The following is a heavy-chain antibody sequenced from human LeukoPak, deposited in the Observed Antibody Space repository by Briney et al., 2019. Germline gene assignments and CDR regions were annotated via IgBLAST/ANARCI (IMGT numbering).Heavy chain of an antibody. Sequence: ASVKVSCKASGYTFTGYYMHWVRQAPGQGLEWMGRINPNSGGTNYAQKFQGRVTMTRDTSISTAYMELSRLRSDDTAVYYCARGALRWELLGEFDYWGQGTLVTVSS. D-gene: IGHD1-26*01. V-gene: IGHV1-2*06. J-gene: IGHJ4*02. CDR2: INPNSGGT. CDR1: GYTFTGYY. CDR3: ARGALRWELLGEFDY.